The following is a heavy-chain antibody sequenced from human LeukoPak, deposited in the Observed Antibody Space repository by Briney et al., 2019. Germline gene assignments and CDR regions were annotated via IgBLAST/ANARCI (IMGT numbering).Heavy chain of an antibody. J-gene: IGHJ1*01. D-gene: IGHD4-23*01. CDR1: GGIYRRYS. CDR2: IVPPLGTA. Sequence: GASVKVSCKASGGIYRRYSITWVRQAPGQGLEWMGGIVPPLGTANYAQKFQGRVTITTDESTNTAYMELTSLTSEDAAVYYCTTYGSNIAEYFEHRGQGTLVSVSS. V-gene: IGHV1-69*16. CDR3: TTYGSNIAEYFEH.